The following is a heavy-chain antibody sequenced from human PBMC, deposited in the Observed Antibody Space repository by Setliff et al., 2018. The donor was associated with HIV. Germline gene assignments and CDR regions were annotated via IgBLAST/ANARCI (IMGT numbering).Heavy chain of an antibody. CDR2: TYYGGSTDYN. V-gene: IGHV4-59*12. CDR1: GVSIRTYY. J-gene: IGHJ2*01. Sequence: PSETLSLTCTVSGVSIRTYYWSWVRQVPGKGLEWIGDTYYGGSTDYNKYNPSLKGRVTISLDTSKNQFSLNLKSVTAADTAVYYCARRTYYDSAGYWDYWYFDLWGRGTLVTVSS. CDR3: ARRTYYDSAGYWDYWYFDL. D-gene: IGHD3-22*01.